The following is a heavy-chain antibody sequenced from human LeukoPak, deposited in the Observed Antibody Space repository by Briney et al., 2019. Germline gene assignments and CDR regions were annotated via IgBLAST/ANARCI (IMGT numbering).Heavy chain of an antibody. CDR1: GFTFSSYA. J-gene: IGHJ4*02. Sequence: GGSLRLSCAASGFTFSSYAMHWVRQAPGKGLEWVAVISYDGSNKYYADSVKGRFTISRDNSKNTLYLQMNSLRAEDTAVYYCAKDDRLYSYGFFNYWGQGTLVTVSS. V-gene: IGHV3-30*04. D-gene: IGHD5-18*01. CDR2: ISYDGSNK. CDR3: AKDDRLYSYGFFNY.